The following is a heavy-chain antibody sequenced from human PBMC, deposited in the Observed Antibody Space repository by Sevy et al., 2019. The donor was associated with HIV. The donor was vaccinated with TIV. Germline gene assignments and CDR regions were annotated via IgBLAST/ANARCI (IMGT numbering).Heavy chain of an antibody. CDR1: GFIFNSYA. CDR2: ISASGGST. Sequence: GGSLRLSCAASGFIFNSYAMSWVRQAPGKGLKWVSSISASGGSTYYGDSMKGRITISRENFKNTLYLEMNSLRAEDTAVYYCAKGYGSGSPPDYWGQGTLVTVSS. CDR3: AKGYGSGSPPDY. V-gene: IGHV3-23*01. J-gene: IGHJ4*02. D-gene: IGHD3-10*01.